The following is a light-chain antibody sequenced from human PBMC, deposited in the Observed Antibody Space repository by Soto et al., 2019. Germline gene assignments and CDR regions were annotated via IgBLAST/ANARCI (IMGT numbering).Light chain of an antibody. Sequence: EIVLTQSPATLSFSPGERATLSCRASQSVSSYLAWYQQKPGQAPRLLIYDASNRATGIPARFSGSASGTEFTLTISSLQSEDFTVYYCQKYNKWPLTFGQGTKVDIK. CDR3: QKYNKWPLT. CDR1: QSVSSY. CDR2: DAS. V-gene: IGKV3-11*01. J-gene: IGKJ1*01.